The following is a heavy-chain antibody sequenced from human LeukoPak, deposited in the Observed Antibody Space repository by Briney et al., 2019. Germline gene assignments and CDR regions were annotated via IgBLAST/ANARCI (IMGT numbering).Heavy chain of an antibody. CDR2: INHSGST. J-gene: IGHJ6*02. V-gene: IGHV4-34*01. CDR1: GGSFSGYY. Sequence: SETLSLTCAVYGGSFSGYYWSWIRQPPGKGLEWIGEINHSGSTNYNPSLKSRVTILVDTSKNQFSLKLSSVTAADTAVYYCARGLPPRYYGSGRRSYGMDVWGQGTTVTVSS. CDR3: ARGLPPRYYGSGRRSYGMDV. D-gene: IGHD3-10*01.